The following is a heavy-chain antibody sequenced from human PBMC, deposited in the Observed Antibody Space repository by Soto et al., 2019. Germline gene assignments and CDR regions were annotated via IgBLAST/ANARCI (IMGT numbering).Heavy chain of an antibody. D-gene: IGHD3-9*01. CDR1: GGSFSGYY. Sequence: PSETLSLTCAVYGGSFSGYYWSWIRQPPGKGLEWIGEINHSGSTNYNPSLKSRVTISVDTPKNQFSLKLSSVTAADTAVYYCARAAYVLRYFDWLDYWGQGTLVTVSS. CDR2: INHSGST. J-gene: IGHJ4*02. V-gene: IGHV4-34*01. CDR3: ARAAYVLRYFDWLDY.